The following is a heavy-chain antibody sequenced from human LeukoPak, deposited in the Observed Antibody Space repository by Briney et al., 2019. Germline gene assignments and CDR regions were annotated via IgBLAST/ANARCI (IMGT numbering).Heavy chain of an antibody. CDR1: GVSISSSNSY. J-gene: IGHJ4*02. CDR3: ARQTGSGLFTLP. CDR2: IYYTGNT. Sequence: SETLSLTCTVSGVSISSSNSYWGWIRQPPGKGLEWIGSIYYTGNTYYNASLKSRVTISIDTSKNQISLRLTTVTATDTAMYYCARQTGSGLFTLPGGQGTLVTVSS. V-gene: IGHV4-39*01. D-gene: IGHD3/OR15-3a*01.